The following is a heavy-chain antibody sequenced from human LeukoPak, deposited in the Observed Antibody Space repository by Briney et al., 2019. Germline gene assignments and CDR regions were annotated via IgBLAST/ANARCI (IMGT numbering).Heavy chain of an antibody. Sequence: GGSLRLSCAASGLTFSSYGMHWGRQAPGKGLEGGSYISSSSSTIYYADSVKGRFTISRDNAKNSLYLQMNSLRAEDTAVYYCARSSRELGGYAPWELMPPFDYWGQGTLVTVSS. CDR2: ISSSSSTI. CDR1: GLTFSSYG. J-gene: IGHJ4*02. V-gene: IGHV3-48*01. D-gene: IGHD1-7*01. CDR3: ARSSRELGGYAPWELMPPFDY.